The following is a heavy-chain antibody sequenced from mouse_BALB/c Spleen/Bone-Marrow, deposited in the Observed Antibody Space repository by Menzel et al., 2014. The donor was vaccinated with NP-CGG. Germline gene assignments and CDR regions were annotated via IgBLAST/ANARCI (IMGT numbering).Heavy chain of an antibody. CDR3: ARAYCNYGKFAY. CDR2: IRNNANGYTT. Sequence: EVKVVDSGGGLVQPGGSLRLSCATSGFTFTDYYMSWVRQPPGKALEWLGFIRNNANGYTTEYSASVKGRFTISRDNSQSILYLQMNTLGAEDSAIYYCARAYCNYGKFAYWGQGTPVAVSA. D-gene: IGHD2-10*02. J-gene: IGHJ3*01. CDR1: GFTFTDYY. V-gene: IGHV7-3*02.